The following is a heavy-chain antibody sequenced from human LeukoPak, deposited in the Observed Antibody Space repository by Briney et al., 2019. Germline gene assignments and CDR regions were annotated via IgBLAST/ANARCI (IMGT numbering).Heavy chain of an antibody. D-gene: IGHD1-26*01. J-gene: IGHJ6*03. Sequence: ASVKVSCKASGGTFSSYAISWVRQAPGQGLEWMGGIIPIFGTANYAQKFQGRVTITTDESTSTAYMELSSLRSEDPAVYYCARGTFSLNAVGKYYYYMDVWGKGPTVTVSS. CDR2: IIPIFGTA. V-gene: IGHV1-69*05. CDR3: ARGTFSLNAVGKYYYYMDV. CDR1: GGTFSSYA.